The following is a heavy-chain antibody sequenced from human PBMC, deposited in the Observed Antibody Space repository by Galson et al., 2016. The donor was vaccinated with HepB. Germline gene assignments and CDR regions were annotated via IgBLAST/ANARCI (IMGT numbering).Heavy chain of an antibody. D-gene: IGHD3-3*02. CDR2: ISYSGGT. CDR3: VSPSHFCMSINCQFDH. J-gene: IGHJ4*02. CDR1: GGSLSSSSYF. V-gene: IGHV4-39*01. Sequence: SETLSLTCTVAGGSLSSSSYFWAWIRQSPVKGLEWVGSISYSGGTFYNPSLKSRLTMSLDMSKNQVSLTLRSVTAADTVIYYCVSPSHFCMSINCQFDHWGQGSLVTVSS.